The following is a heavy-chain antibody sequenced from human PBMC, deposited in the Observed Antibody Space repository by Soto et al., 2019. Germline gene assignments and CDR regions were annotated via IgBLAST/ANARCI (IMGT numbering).Heavy chain of an antibody. CDR1: GFTFSSYA. V-gene: IGHV3-23*01. CDR3: AREVTSGRWRISLGP. Sequence: GGSLRLSCAASGFTFSSYAMSWVRQAPGKGLEWVSAISGSGAVTYYADSVKGRFTISRDSSNNTPYLQMNSLRVEDTAVYYCAREVTSGRWRISLGPWGQGTLVTVSS. J-gene: IGHJ5*02. D-gene: IGHD2-21*02. CDR2: ISGSGAVT.